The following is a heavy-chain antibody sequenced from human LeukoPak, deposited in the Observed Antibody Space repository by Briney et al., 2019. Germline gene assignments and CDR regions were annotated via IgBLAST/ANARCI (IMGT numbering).Heavy chain of an antibody. D-gene: IGHD6-13*01. CDR3: AREGAAAGTSYYYYYGMDV. CDR2: INPNSGGT. Sequence: ASVKVSCKASGYAFTGYYMHWVRQAPGQGLEWMGWINPNSGGTNYAQKFQGRVTMTRDTSISTAYMELSRLRSDDTAVYYCAREGAAAGTSYYYYYGMDVWGQGTTVTVSS. J-gene: IGHJ6*02. V-gene: IGHV1-2*02. CDR1: GYAFTGYY.